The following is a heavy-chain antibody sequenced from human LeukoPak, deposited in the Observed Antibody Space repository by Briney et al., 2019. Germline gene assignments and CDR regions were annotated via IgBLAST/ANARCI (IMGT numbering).Heavy chain of an antibody. CDR1: GFTFSNAW. CDR2: IKSKTDGGTT. V-gene: IGHV3-15*01. Sequence: GGSLRLSGAASGFTFSNAWMGWVRQAPGKGLEWVGRIKSKTDGGTTEYAAPVKGRFTISRDDSKNTLYLQMNSLKIEDTGVYYCTTDRAIAVRPLFDYWGQGTLVSVSS. D-gene: IGHD6-6*01. CDR3: TTDRAIAVRPLFDY. J-gene: IGHJ4*02.